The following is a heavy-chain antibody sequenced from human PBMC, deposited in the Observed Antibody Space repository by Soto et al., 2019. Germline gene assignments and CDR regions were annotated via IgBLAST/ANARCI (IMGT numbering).Heavy chain of an antibody. V-gene: IGHV1-2*02. D-gene: IGHD3-9*01. CDR3: ARDSHYDILTGYSRNAFDI. CDR1: GYTFTGHY. Sequence: QVHLVQSGAEVKEPGASLKVSCKASGYTFTGHYMHWVRQAPGQGLERMGWINPNSGGTNYAQKFQGRVTMSRDTSITTAYMELSSLRSDDTALYYCARDSHYDILTGYSRNAFDIWGQGTMVTVSS. CDR2: INPNSGGT. J-gene: IGHJ3*02.